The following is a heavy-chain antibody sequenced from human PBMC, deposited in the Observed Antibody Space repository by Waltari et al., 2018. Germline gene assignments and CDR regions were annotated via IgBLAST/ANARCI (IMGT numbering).Heavy chain of an antibody. CDR1: GYSISNGYY. CDR3: AGGYNTGWYNS. CDR2: ISYNGNT. D-gene: IGHD2-8*02. J-gene: IGHJ5*01. V-gene: IGHV4-38-2*02. Sequence: QVQLQESDPGLVQPSETLSLTCPVAGYSISNGYYCGWIRLPPGRGLDWIATISYNGNTDYNPSLKSRVTITADTSKNQFSLKLTSVTAADTAIYYCAGGYNTGWYNSWGHGTLVTVSS.